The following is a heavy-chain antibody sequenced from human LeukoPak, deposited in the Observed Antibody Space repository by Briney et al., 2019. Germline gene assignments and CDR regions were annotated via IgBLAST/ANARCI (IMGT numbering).Heavy chain of an antibody. D-gene: IGHD6-19*01. CDR3: AKGHSSGWLPAH. Sequence: PGGSLRLSCAASGFSFSSYAMSWVRQAPGKGLEWVSLVSDSGGITHYADSVKGRFTISRDNSKNTMYLQMNSLRAEDKAIYYCAKGHSSGWLPAHWGQGTLVTVSS. J-gene: IGHJ4*02. CDR1: GFSFSSYA. V-gene: IGHV3-23*01. CDR2: VSDSGGIT.